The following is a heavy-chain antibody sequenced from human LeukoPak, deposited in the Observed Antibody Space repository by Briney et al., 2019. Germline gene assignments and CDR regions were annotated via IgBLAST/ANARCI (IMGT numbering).Heavy chain of an antibody. CDR2: ISYDGSNK. CDR1: GFTFSSYA. CDR3: ASSLWFGESNFDY. Sequence: GGSLRLSCAASGFTFSSYAMHWVRQAPGKGLEWVAVISYDGSNKYYADSVKGRFTISRDNSKNTLHLQMNSLRAEDTAVYYCASSLWFGESNFDYWGQGTLVTVSS. D-gene: IGHD3-10*01. V-gene: IGHV3-30*04. J-gene: IGHJ4*02.